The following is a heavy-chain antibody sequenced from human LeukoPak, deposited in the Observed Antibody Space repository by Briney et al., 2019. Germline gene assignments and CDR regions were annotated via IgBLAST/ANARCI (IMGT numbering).Heavy chain of an antibody. Sequence: ASVKVSCKASGYSFTNYGITWVRQAPGQGLEWMGWISAYNGNTNYAQKLQGRVTMTTDTSTSTAYMELRSLRSDDTAVYYCARDLGDGYNLDPWGQGTLVTVSS. CDR2: ISAYNGNT. J-gene: IGHJ5*02. D-gene: IGHD5-24*01. CDR1: GYSFTNYG. V-gene: IGHV1-18*01. CDR3: ARDLGDGYNLDP.